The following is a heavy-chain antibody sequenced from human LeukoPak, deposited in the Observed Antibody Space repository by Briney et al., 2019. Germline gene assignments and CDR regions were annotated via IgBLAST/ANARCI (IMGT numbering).Heavy chain of an antibody. CDR2: ISSSSSYI. Sequence: PGGSLRLSYAASGFTFSSYSMNWVRQAPGKGLEWVSSISSSSSYIYYADSVKGRFTISRDNAKNSLYLQMNSLRAEDTAVYYCARVSVTGQHFDYWGQGTLVTVSS. CDR1: GFTFSSYS. V-gene: IGHV3-21*01. CDR3: ARVSVTGQHFDY. D-gene: IGHD5-18*01. J-gene: IGHJ4*02.